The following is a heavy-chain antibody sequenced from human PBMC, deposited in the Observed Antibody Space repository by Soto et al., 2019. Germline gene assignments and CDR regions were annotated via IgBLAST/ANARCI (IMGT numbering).Heavy chain of an antibody. CDR1: GFSFRKYA. D-gene: IGHD6-25*01. CDR2: ISGSGGSGRG. J-gene: IGHJ4*02. CDR3: ARRKERSGPNYFDS. Sequence: GGSLRLSCVGSGFSFRKYAMNWVRQAPGKGLEWVSGISGSGGSGRGFYADPVKGRFTISRDNSKNTLYLEMNSLRAEDTAVYFCARRKERSGPNYFDSWGQGSLVTVSS. V-gene: IGHV3-23*01.